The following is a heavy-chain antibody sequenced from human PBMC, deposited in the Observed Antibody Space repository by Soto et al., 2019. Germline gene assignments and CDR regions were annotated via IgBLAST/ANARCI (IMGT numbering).Heavy chain of an antibody. V-gene: IGHV1-69*01. CDR1: GGTFSSYA. D-gene: IGHD3-16*02. J-gene: IGHJ3*02. CDR3: ATLLIRVGELSPTKGAFDI. CDR2: IIPIFGTA. Sequence: QVQLVQSGAEVKKPGSSVKVSCKASGGTFSSYAISWVRQAPGQGLEWMGGIIPIFGTANYAQKFQGRVTITADESTSTAYMELSSLRSDDTAVYYCATLLIRVGELSPTKGAFDIWGQGKMVTVSS.